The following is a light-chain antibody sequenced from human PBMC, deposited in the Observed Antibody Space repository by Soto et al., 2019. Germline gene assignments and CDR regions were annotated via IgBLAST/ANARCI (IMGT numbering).Light chain of an antibody. V-gene: IGLV1-51*01. Sequence: QSVLTQPPSVSAAPGQKVTISCSGSSSNIGNNYVSWYQQLPGTAPKLLIYDNNKRPSGIPDRFSGSKSGTSATLGITGLQTGDEADYYCCSRGSDLTYVCGTGTKVTVL. CDR2: DNN. CDR3: CSRGSDLTYV. CDR1: SSNIGNNY. J-gene: IGLJ1*01.